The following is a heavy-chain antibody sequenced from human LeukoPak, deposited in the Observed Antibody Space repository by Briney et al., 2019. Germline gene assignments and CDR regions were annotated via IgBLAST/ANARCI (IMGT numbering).Heavy chain of an antibody. J-gene: IGHJ3*02. CDR3: ARRYCSSTSCYTFPDAFDI. V-gene: IGHV5-51*01. CDR1: GYSFTGYW. D-gene: IGHD2-2*02. CDR2: IYPGDSDT. Sequence: GESLKISCKGSGYSFTGYWIGWVRQMPGKGLEWMGIIYPGDSDTRYSPSFQGRVTISADKSISTAYLQWSSLKASDTAMYYCARRYCSSTSCYTFPDAFDIWGQGTMVTVSS.